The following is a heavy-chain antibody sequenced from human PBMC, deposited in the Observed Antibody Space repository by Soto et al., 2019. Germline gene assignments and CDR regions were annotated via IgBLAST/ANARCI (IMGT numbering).Heavy chain of an antibody. CDR1: GGSISSYY. D-gene: IGHD3-10*01. V-gene: IGHV4-59*01. Sequence: SETLSLTCTVSGGSISSYYWSWIRQPPGKGLEWIGYIYYSGSTNYNPSLKSRVTISVDTSKNQFSLKLSSVTAADTAVYYCARVRAMVRGVIYYYYGMDVWGQGTTVTVSS. J-gene: IGHJ6*02. CDR2: IYYSGST. CDR3: ARVRAMVRGVIYYYYGMDV.